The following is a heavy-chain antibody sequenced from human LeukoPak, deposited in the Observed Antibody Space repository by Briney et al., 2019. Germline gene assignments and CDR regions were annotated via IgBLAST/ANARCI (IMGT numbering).Heavy chain of an antibody. V-gene: IGHV3-49*03. D-gene: IGHD2-2*01. CDR3: TRDGVVVPAAIQSYYYYYMDV. J-gene: IGHJ6*03. CDR2: IRSKAYGGTT. CDR1: GFTFRDYA. Sequence: GGSLRLSCTASGFTFRDYAMSWFRQAPGKGLEWVGFIRSKAYGGTTEYAASVKGRFTISRDDSKSIAYLQMNSLKTEDTAVYYCTRDGVVVPAAIQSYYYYYMDVWGKGTTVTVSS.